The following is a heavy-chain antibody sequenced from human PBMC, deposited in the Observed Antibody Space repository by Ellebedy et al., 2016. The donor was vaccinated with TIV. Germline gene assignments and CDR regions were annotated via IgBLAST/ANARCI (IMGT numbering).Heavy chain of an antibody. CDR2: IYYSGST. V-gene: IGHV4-59*01. CDR1: GGSLSSFY. D-gene: IGHD2-2*01. Sequence: SETLSLTCTVSGGSLSSFYWSWIRQPPGKGLEWIGYIYYSGSTNYNPSLKSRVTISVDTSKNQFSLKLSSVTAADTAVYYCARGGGVVVPAASYYYYYYGMDVWGQGTTVTVSS. J-gene: IGHJ6*02. CDR3: ARGGGVVVPAASYYYYYYGMDV.